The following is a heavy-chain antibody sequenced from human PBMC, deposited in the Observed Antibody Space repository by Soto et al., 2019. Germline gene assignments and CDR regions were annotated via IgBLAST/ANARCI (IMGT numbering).Heavy chain of an antibody. CDR2: INPSAGSS. Sequence: QVQLVQSGAEVKQPGASVKVSCKASGYTFTNYQMHWVRQAPGQGLEWVGIINPSAGSSSFPQKFQDRLTLTRDTSTSTVYMELTSLGSDDTAVYYCARGIGWLAVYLYFDLWGRGTQVTVSS. D-gene: IGHD6-19*01. V-gene: IGHV1-46*01. CDR1: GYTFTNYQ. CDR3: ARGIGWLAVYLYFDL. J-gene: IGHJ2*01.